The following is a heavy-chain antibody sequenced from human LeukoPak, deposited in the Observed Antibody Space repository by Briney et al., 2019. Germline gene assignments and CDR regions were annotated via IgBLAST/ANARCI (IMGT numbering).Heavy chain of an antibody. J-gene: IGHJ4*02. CDR2: IHTSGST. Sequence: PSETLSLTCTVAGGSISSYYWSWIRQPAGKGLEWIGQIHTSGSTNYNPSLKGRVAMSVDTSKNQFSLELSSVTAADTAVYYCAGRAQATGWSFDYWGQGALVTASS. CDR3: AGRAQATGWSFDY. D-gene: IGHD6-19*01. CDR1: GGSISSYY. V-gene: IGHV4-4*07.